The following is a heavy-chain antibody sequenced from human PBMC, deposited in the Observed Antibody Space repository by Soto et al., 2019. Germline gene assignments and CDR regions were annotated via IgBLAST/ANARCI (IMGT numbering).Heavy chain of an antibody. J-gene: IGHJ4*02. CDR2: ISYDGTYK. D-gene: IGHD4-17*01. V-gene: IGHV3-30*18. CDR1: GFTFHTYG. CDR3: AKDRTYGDYANYFFAY. Sequence: QVQLVESGGGVVQPGTSLRLSCAASGFTFHTYGMHWVRQAPGKGLEWVAVISYDGTYKYYADSVKGRFTISRDNSKNTLSLQMNSLRIEDTAVYYCAKDRTYGDYANYFFAYWGQGTLVTVSS.